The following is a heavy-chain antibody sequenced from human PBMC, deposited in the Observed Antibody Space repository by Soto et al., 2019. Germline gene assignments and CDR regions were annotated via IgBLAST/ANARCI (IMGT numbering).Heavy chain of an antibody. CDR1: GGSISSGGYY. CDR2: IYYSGST. Sequence: SETLSLTCTVSGGSISSGGYYWSWIRQHPGKGLEWIGYIYYSGSTYYNPSLKSRVTISVDTSKNQFSLKLSSVSAADTAVYYCARGIAAAGSYFDYWGQGTLVTVSS. CDR3: ARGIAAAGSYFDY. D-gene: IGHD6-13*01. J-gene: IGHJ4*02. V-gene: IGHV4-31*03.